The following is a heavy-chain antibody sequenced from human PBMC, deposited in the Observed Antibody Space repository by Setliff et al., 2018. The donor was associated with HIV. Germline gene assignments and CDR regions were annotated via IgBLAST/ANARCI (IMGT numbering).Heavy chain of an antibody. J-gene: IGHJ5*02. CDR2: FYYSGST. CDR1: GDSISRSRYY. Sequence: PSETLSLTCVVSGDSISRSRYYWGWIRQPPGKGLEWIGSFYYSGSTYYNPSLKSRVTISVDTSKNQFSLKLSSVTAADAAVYYCASRVYYYDSSGYLREEGFDPWGQGTLVTVS. D-gene: IGHD3-22*01. CDR3: ASRVYYYDSSGYLREEGFDP. V-gene: IGHV4-39*01.